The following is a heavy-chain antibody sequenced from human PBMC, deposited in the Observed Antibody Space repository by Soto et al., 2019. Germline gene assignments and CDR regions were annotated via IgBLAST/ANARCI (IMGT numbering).Heavy chain of an antibody. J-gene: IGHJ5*02. CDR2: INHSGST. CDR1: GGSFSGYY. V-gene: IGHV4-34*01. CDR3: ARRPKEVITGTRFRWFDP. D-gene: IGHD1-7*01. Sequence: QVQLQQWGAGLLKPSETLSLTCAVYGGSFSGYYWSWIRQPPGKGLEWIGEINHSGSTNYNPSLKSRVTISVDTSKNQFSLKLSSVTATDTAVYYCARRPKEVITGTRFRWFDPWGQGTLVTVSS.